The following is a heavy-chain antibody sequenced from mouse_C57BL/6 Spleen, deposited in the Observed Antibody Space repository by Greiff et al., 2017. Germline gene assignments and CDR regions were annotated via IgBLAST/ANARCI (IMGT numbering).Heavy chain of an antibody. J-gene: IGHJ2*01. D-gene: IGHD1-1*01. CDR3: SRRDGSSYDFDY. CDR2: IYPRSGNT. Sequence: VMLVESGAELARPGASVKLSCKASGYTFTSYGISWVKQRTGQGLEWIGEIYPRSGNTYYNEKFKGKATLTADKSSSTAYMELRSLTSEDSAVYFCSRRDGSSYDFDYWGQGTTLTVSS. CDR1: GYTFTSYG. V-gene: IGHV1-81*01.